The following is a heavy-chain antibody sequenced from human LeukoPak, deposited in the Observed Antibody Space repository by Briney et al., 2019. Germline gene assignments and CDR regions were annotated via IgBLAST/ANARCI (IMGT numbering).Heavy chain of an antibody. CDR2: IKQDGSEK. CDR3: ASSYGSGSYYVGGPTCFDY. Sequence: GGSLRLSCAASGFTFSCYWMSWVRQAPGKGLEWVANIKQDGSEKYYVDSVKGRFTISRNNTKNSLYLQMNSLRAEDTAVYYCASSYGSGSYYVGGPTCFDYWGQGTLVTVSS. V-gene: IGHV3-7*01. D-gene: IGHD3-10*01. CDR1: GFTFSCYW. J-gene: IGHJ4*02.